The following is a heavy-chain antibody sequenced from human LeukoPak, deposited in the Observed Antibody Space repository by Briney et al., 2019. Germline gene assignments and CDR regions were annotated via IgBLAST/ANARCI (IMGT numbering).Heavy chain of an antibody. CDR2: IYSGGTT. J-gene: IGHJ5*02. Sequence: GGSLRLSCAASGFTVSSNYMSWVRQAPGKGLEWVSVIYSGGTTYYADSVKGRFTISRDNAKNSLHLQMNSLRAEDTAVYYCASEVKVDNWFDPWGQGTLVTVSS. CDR1: GFTVSSNY. V-gene: IGHV3-53*01. CDR3: ASEVKVDNWFDP.